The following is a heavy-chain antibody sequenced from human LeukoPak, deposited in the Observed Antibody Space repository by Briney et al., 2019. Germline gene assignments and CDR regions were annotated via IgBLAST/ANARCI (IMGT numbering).Heavy chain of an antibody. D-gene: IGHD6-13*01. CDR2: INAGNGNT. Sequence: ASVKVSCKASGYTFTSYAMHWVRQAPGQRLEWMGWINAGNGNTKYSQKFQGRVTITRDTSASTAYMELSSLRSEDTAVYYCARVYGIAAAGNWFDLWGQGTLVTVSS. V-gene: IGHV1-3*01. CDR1: GYTFTSYA. J-gene: IGHJ5*02. CDR3: ARVYGIAAAGNWFDL.